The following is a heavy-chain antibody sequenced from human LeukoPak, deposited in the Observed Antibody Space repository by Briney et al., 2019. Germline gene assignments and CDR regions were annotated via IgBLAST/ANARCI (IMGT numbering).Heavy chain of an antibody. CDR2: ISSNGGST. Sequence: GGSLRLSCAASGFTFSSYAMHWVRQAPGKGLEYVSAISSNGGSTYYANSAKGRFTISRDNSKNTLYLQMGSLRAEDMAVYYCARDVWIRYDFWSGYYRDYYYYYMDVWGKGTTVTVSS. D-gene: IGHD3-3*01. V-gene: IGHV3-64*01. J-gene: IGHJ6*03. CDR3: ARDVWIRYDFWSGYYRDYYYYYMDV. CDR1: GFTFSSYA.